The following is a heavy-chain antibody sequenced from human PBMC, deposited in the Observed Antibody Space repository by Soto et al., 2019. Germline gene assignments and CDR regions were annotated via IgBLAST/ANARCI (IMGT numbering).Heavy chain of an antibody. J-gene: IGHJ4*02. CDR3: ASFKVGVVVPAAMDY. Sequence: GGSLRLSCAASGFTFSDYYMSWIRQAPGKGLEWVSYISSSGSTIYYADSVKGRFTISRDNAKNSLYLQMNSLRAEDTAVYYCASFKVGVVVPAAMDYWGQGTLVTVSS. CDR1: GFTFSDYY. V-gene: IGHV3-11*01. D-gene: IGHD2-2*01. CDR2: ISSSGSTI.